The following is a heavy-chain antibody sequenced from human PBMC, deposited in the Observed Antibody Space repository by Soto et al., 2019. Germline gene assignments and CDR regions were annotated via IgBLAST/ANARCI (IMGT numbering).Heavy chain of an antibody. J-gene: IGHJ6*02. CDR2: IIPILGIA. Sequence: SVKVSCKASGGTFSSYTISWVRQAPGQGLEWMGRIIPILGIANYAQKFQGRVTITADTSTSTVYMELSSLRSEDTAVYYCARDLYYYDSSGYAVRNYYYYGMDVWGQGTTVTVSS. CDR3: ARDLYYYDSSGYAVRNYYYYGMDV. CDR1: GGTFSSYT. D-gene: IGHD3-22*01. V-gene: IGHV1-69*04.